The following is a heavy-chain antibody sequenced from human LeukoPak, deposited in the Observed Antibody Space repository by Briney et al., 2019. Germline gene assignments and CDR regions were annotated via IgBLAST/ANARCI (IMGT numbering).Heavy chain of an antibody. J-gene: IGHJ4*02. D-gene: IGHD4-23*01. CDR2: IIPIFGTA. V-gene: IGHV1-69*13. Sequence: ASVKVSCKASGGTFSSYAISWVRQAPGQGLEWMGGIIPIFGTANYAQKFQGRVTITADESTSTAYMELSSLRSEDTAVYYCARVYGGNSPDYWGQGTLATVSS. CDR3: ARVYGGNSPDY. CDR1: GGTFSSYA.